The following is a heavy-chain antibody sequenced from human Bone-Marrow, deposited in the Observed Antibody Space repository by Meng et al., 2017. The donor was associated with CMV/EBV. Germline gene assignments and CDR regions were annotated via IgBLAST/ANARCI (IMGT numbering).Heavy chain of an antibody. CDR3: GKDQLRYCTNGLCSYFDY. V-gene: IGHV3-30*02. CDR1: GFTFSSYG. CDR2: IRFDGNDQ. J-gene: IGHJ4*02. Sequence: GESLKISCAASGFTFSSYGMHWVRQAPGKGLEWLAFIRFDGNDQYHADSVKGRFTISRDNSKNTLYLHMKNLRVEDTAVYYCGKDQLRYCTNGLCSYFDYWGLGTKVTVSS. D-gene: IGHD2-8*01.